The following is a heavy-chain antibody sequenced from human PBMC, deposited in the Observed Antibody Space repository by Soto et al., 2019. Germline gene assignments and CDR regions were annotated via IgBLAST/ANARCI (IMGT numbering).Heavy chain of an antibody. CDR1: GFTFSSYA. D-gene: IGHD5-18*01. CDR2: INSNGGST. V-gene: IGHV3-64D*06. J-gene: IGHJ4*02. Sequence: RGSLRLSCSASGFTFSSYAMHWVRQAPGKGLEYVSAINSNGGSTYYADSVKGRFTISRDNSKNTLYLQMSSLRAEDTAVYYCVKILQYSYGLPHWGQGTLVTVSS. CDR3: VKILQYSYGLPH.